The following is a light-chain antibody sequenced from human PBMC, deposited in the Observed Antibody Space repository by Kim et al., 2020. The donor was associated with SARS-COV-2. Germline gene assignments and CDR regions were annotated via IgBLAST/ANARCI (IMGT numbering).Light chain of an antibody. J-gene: IGLJ1*01. CDR3: SSRLGNNVFV. CDR1: SGATSHPTS. CDR2: DVT. V-gene: IGLV2-11*01. Sequence: GQSVTISCTATSGATSHPTSVSWYHHRPGTTPKVTIYDVTKRPPGVPDRFSGSKAGNTASLTISTLCSVDEADYYCSSRLGNNVFVFGGGTKVTVL.